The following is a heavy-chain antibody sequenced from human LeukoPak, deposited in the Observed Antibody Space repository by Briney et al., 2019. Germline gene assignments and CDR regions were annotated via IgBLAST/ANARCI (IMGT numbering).Heavy chain of an antibody. V-gene: IGHV4-59*01. CDR3: ARQIASAGTAGFDF. J-gene: IGHJ4*02. Sequence: SETLSLTCTVSGGSISSYFWSWIRQPPGKGLEWIGYIYDSGSSSYNPSLKSRLTISVHTTKNQLSLKQSSVTAADTAVYYSARQIASAGTAGFDFWGQGALVTVSS. CDR1: GGSISSYF. D-gene: IGHD6-13*01. CDR2: IYDSGSS.